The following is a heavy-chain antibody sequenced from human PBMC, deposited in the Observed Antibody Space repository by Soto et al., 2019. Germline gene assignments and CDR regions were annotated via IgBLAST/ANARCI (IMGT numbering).Heavy chain of an antibody. V-gene: IGHV6-1*01. J-gene: IGHJ3*02. CDR2: TYHRSKWYN. D-gene: IGHD6-19*01. Sequence: PSQTLSLTCAISGDSVSSNSAAWNWTRQSPSRGLEWVGRTYHRSKWYNDYAVSVKSRITINRDTSKNQFSLQLISVTPDDTAVYYCARDRSGWYVDAFDIWGQGTMVTVSS. CDR1: GDSVSSNSAA. CDR3: ARDRSGWYVDAFDI.